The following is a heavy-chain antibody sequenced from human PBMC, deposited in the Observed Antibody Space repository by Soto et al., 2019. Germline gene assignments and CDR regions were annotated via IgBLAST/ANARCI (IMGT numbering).Heavy chain of an antibody. D-gene: IGHD3-10*01. J-gene: IGHJ3*02. CDR3: ARDLYYGSGSYIGFDAFDI. CDR1: GGRISSYY. V-gene: IGHV4-59*01. CDR2: IYYSGST. Sequence: SETLSLTCTVSGGRISSYYWSWIRQPPGKGLEWIGYIYYSGSTNYNPSLKSRVTISVDTSKNQFSLKLSSVTAADTAVYYCARDLYYGSGSYIGFDAFDIWGQGTMVTVS.